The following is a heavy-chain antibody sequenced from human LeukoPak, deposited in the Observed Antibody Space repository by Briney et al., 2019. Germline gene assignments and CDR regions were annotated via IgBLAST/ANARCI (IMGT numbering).Heavy chain of an antibody. CDR1: GFTFSDHA. Sequence: PGGSLRLSCTASGFTFSDHAMSWVRQAPGKGLEWVGFIRSKTYGATSAYAASVKCRFTSSRADSISITYLQMNSLKTEDTDVYYCSREPTQLWVYYGIDVCGEATTVIVSS. CDR3: SREPTQLWVYYGIDV. D-gene: IGHD5-18*01. CDR2: IRSKTYGATS. J-gene: IGHJ6*04. V-gene: IGHV3-49*04.